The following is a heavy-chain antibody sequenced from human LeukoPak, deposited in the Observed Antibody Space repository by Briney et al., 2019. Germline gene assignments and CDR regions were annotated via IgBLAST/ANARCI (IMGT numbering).Heavy chain of an antibody. D-gene: IGHD6-13*01. CDR2: INHSGST. CDR3: ARDGHPKYSSSWRSAFDI. CDR1: GGSISSSSYY. J-gene: IGHJ3*02. Sequence: PSETLSLTCTVSGGSISSSSYYWGWIRQPPGKGLEWIGEINHSGSTNYNPSLTSRVTISVDTYKNQFSLKLSSVTAADTAVYYCARDGHPKYSSSWRSAFDIWGQGTMVTVSS. V-gene: IGHV4-39*07.